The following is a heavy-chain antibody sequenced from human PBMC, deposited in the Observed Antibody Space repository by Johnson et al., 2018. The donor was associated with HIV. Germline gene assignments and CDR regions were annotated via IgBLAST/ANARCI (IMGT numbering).Heavy chain of an antibody. D-gene: IGHD2-15*01. Sequence: VQLVESGGGLVQPGRSLRLSCVASGFTFNNNAISWVRQAPGRGLEWVSAISHNGGGSTYYADSVKGRFNISRDNSKNTLYLQMNSLRAEDTAVYYCAKDAGGVVVVAASNAFDIWGQGTMVSVSS. CDR2: ISHNGGGST. J-gene: IGHJ3*02. CDR1: GFTFNNNA. CDR3: AKDAGGVVVVAASNAFDI. V-gene: IGHV3-23*04.